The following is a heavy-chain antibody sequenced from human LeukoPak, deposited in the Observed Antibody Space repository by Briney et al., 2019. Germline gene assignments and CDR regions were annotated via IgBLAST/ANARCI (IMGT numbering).Heavy chain of an antibody. CDR2: INPNSGGT. CDR3: VRDRAGTTVDY. Sequence: ASVKVSCKASGYSLTGYYMYRVRQAPGQGLEWMGWINPNSGGTNYVQKFQGRVTMTRDTSISTAYMELSRLRSDDTAVYYCVRDRAGTTVDYWGQGTLVTVSS. J-gene: IGHJ4*02. D-gene: IGHD1-7*01. CDR1: GYSLTGYY. V-gene: IGHV1-2*02.